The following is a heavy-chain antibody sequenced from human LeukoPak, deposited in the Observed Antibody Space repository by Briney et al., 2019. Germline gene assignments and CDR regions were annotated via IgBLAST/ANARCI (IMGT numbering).Heavy chain of an antibody. CDR3: ARDQSSSGWYDY. D-gene: IGHD6-19*01. V-gene: IGHV3-21*01. J-gene: IGHJ4*02. Sequence: PGGSLRLSCAASGFTFSSYSMNWVRQAPGKGLEWVSSINSSSSYIYYADSVKGRFTISRDNAKNSLYLQMNSLRAEDTAVYYCARDQSSSGWYDYWGQGTLVTVSS. CDR2: INSSSSYI. CDR1: GFTFSSYS.